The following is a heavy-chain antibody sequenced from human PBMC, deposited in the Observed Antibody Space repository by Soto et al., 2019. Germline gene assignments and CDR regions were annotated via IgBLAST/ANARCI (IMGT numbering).Heavy chain of an antibody. CDR1: DDSISSGGYY. J-gene: IGHJ4*02. V-gene: IGHV4-30-2*01. CDR2: IYHSGGT. D-gene: IGHD5-12*01. CDR3: ARLDGYNSFDY. Sequence: QLQLQESGSGLVKPSQTLSLTCAVSDDSISSGGYYWSWIRQPPGKGLEWIGHIYHSGGTYYNQSLNSRVTISVDRSKNQFSLKLSSVTAADTAVYYCARLDGYNSFDYWGQGTLVTVSS.